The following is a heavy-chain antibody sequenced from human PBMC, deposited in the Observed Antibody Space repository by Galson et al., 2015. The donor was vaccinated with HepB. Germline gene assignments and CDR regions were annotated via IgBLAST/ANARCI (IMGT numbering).Heavy chain of an antibody. CDR3: ARGIGGD. V-gene: IGHV3-74*01. Sequence: SLRLSCAASGFIFSGYWMHWVRQVPGKGLVWVSRINSDGSLTTYADSVKGRFTISSDNANNILYLQMNSLRAGDTAMYYCARGIGGDWGQGTLVTVSS. CDR1: GFIFSGYW. CDR2: INSDGSLT. J-gene: IGHJ4*02. D-gene: IGHD3-3*01.